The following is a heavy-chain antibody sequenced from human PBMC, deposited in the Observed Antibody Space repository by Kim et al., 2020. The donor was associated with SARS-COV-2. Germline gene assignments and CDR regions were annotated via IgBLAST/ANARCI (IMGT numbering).Heavy chain of an antibody. D-gene: IGHD2-8*01. Sequence: YAESVKGRFTVSRDDGKNSVFLQMNSLRDEDTALYYCARRMALSAMDYWGQGTLVTVSS. CDR3: ARRMALSAMDY. J-gene: IGHJ4*02. V-gene: IGHV3-48*02.